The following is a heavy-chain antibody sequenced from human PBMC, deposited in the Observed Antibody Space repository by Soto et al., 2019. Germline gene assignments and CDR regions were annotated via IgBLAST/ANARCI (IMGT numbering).Heavy chain of an antibody. J-gene: IGHJ4*02. D-gene: IGHD6-19*01. V-gene: IGHV3-7*03. Sequence: EVQLVESGGGLVQPGGSLRLSCIVSGINFNKYYMSWVRKAPGKGLEWVANIKEDESERFYVDSVRGRFTISRDNARNSLYLQMNSLRVEDTAVYYCGGVNGWIFDYWGQGSLVTVSS. CDR2: IKEDESER. CDR1: GINFNKYY. CDR3: GGVNGWIFDY.